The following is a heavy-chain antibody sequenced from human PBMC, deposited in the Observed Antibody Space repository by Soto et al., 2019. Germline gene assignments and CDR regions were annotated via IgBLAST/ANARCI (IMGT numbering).Heavy chain of an antibody. J-gene: IGHJ6*02. Sequence: SVKVSCKASGGTFSSYAISWVRQAPGQGLEWMGGIIPIFGTANYAQKFQGRVTITADESTSTAYMELSSLRSEDTAVYYCARVGRDSYDFWSGYYSVSEVYYYYGMDVSGQVTTVTVSS. CDR3: ARVGRDSYDFWSGYYSVSEVYYYYGMDV. V-gene: IGHV1-69*13. D-gene: IGHD3-3*01. CDR1: GGTFSSYA. CDR2: IIPIFGTA.